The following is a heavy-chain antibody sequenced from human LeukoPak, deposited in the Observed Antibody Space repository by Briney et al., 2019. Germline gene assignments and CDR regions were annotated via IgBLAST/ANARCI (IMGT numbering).Heavy chain of an antibody. V-gene: IGHV3-33*05. CDR1: GFTFSSYS. Sequence: PGGSLRLSCAASGFTFSSYSMQWVRQTPGKGLEWVGIMSNSGENTFYGEAVKGRFTISRDNSQNTLYLQMNSLTVEDTAVYYCSRDPRHNDYWGQGTLVTVSS. CDR2: MSNSGENT. J-gene: IGHJ4*02. CDR3: SRDPRHNDY.